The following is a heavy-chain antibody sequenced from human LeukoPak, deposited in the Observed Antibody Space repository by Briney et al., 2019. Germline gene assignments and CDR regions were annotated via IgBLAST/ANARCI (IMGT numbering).Heavy chain of an antibody. Sequence: ASVKVSCKASGYTFTGYYMHWVRQAPGQGLEWMGWISSYNGDTKYAQKFQGRVTMTTDTSTSTAYMELRSLRSDDTAVYYCARDGYYYDSSGYQDYWGQGTLVTVSS. D-gene: IGHD3-22*01. J-gene: IGHJ4*02. CDR3: ARDGYYYDSSGYQDY. CDR2: ISSYNGDT. CDR1: GYTFTGYY. V-gene: IGHV1-18*04.